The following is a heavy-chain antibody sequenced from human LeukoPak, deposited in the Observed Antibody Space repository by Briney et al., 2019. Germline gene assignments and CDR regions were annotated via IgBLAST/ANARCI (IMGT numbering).Heavy chain of an antibody. V-gene: IGHV3-20*04. CDR2: INWNGGST. CDR1: GFTFDDYG. J-gene: IGHJ6*03. Sequence: GGSLRLSCAASGFTFDDYGMSWVRQAPGKGLEWVSGINWNGGSTGYADSVKGRFTISRDNAKNSLYLQMNSLRAEDTALYYCARATFWSGYQRDSWYMDVWGKGTTVTVSS. CDR3: ARATFWSGYQRDSWYMDV. D-gene: IGHD3-3*01.